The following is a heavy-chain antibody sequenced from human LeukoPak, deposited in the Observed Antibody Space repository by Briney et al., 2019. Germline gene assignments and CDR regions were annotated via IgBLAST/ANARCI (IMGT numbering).Heavy chain of an antibody. V-gene: IGHV4-4*07. CDR2: IYTSGST. Sequence: PSETLSLTCTVSGGSISSYYWSWIRQPAGKGLEWIGRIYTSGSTNYNPSLKSRVTMSVDTSKNQFSLKLSSVTAADTAVYYCARTYYYGSSGVLYFDYWGQGTLVTVSS. J-gene: IGHJ4*02. CDR1: GGSISSYY. CDR3: ARTYYYGSSGVLYFDY. D-gene: IGHD3-22*01.